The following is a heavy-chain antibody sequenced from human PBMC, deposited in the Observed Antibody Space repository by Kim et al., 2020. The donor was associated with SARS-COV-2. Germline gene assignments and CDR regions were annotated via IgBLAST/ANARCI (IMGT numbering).Heavy chain of an antibody. V-gene: IGHV4-39*01. CDR1: GGSISSSSYY. D-gene: IGHD3-3*01. CDR2: IYYSGST. J-gene: IGHJ5*02. Sequence: SETLSLTCTVSGGSISSSSYYWGWIRQPPGKGLEWIGSIYYSGSTYYNPSLKSRVTISVDTSKNQFSLKLSSVTAADTAVYYCASGDNSSIFGVVIDNWFDPWGQGTLVTVSS. CDR3: ASGDNSSIFGVVIDNWFDP.